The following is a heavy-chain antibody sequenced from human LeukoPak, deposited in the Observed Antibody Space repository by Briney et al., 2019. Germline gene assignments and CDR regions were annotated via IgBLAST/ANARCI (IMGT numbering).Heavy chain of an antibody. D-gene: IGHD1-14*01. Sequence: GGSLRLSCAASGFTFSNYWMTWVRQAPGKGLEWVANIKPDESEKYYVGSVKGRFTISRDNAKDSLYLQMNSLRAEDTAVYYCATTRFFDYWGQGTLVTVSS. CDR2: IKPDESEK. J-gene: IGHJ4*02. V-gene: IGHV3-7*03. CDR3: ATTRFFDY. CDR1: GFTFSNYW.